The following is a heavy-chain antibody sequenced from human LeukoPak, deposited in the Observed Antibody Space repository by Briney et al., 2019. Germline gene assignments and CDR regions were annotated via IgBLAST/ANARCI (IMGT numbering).Heavy chain of an antibody. J-gene: IGHJ6*04. CDR3: AELGITMNGGV. V-gene: IGHV3-9*01. D-gene: IGHD3-10*02. CDR1: GFTFDDYA. CDR2: ISWNSGSI. Sequence: PGGSLRLSCAASGFTFDDYAMHWVRQAPGKGLEWVSGISWNSGSIGYADSVKGRFTISRDNAKNSLYLQMNSLRAEDTAVYYCAELGITMNGGVWGKGTTVTISS.